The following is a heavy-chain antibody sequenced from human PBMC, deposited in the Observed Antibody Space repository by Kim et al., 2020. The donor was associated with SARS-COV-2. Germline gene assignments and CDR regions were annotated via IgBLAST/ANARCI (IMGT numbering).Heavy chain of an antibody. J-gene: IGHJ6*02. D-gene: IGHD5-12*01. Sequence: SVKVSCKASGGTFSSYAISWVRQAPGQGLEWMGRIIPILGIANYAQKFQGRVTITADKSTSTAYMELSSLRSEDTAVYYCARDREMATIRDGDYYGMDVWGQGTTVTVSS. CDR2: IIPILGIA. V-gene: IGHV1-69*04. CDR1: GGTFSSYA. CDR3: ARDREMATIRDGDYYGMDV.